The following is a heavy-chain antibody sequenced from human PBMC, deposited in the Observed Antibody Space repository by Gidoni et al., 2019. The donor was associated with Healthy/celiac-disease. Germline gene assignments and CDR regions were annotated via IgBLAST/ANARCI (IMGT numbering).Heavy chain of an antibody. CDR3: AKDRGYCSRSSFYYNWFDP. Sequence: EVQRLESGGGLVQPGGARRLSCAASGFTCSSQARSGVRQAPGKGLELVSAISGSGGSTYYADSVKGQFTISRDTSTSTLYLQMNSLGSEDTAVYYCAKDRGYCSRSSFYYNWFDPWGQGTLVTVSS. J-gene: IGHJ5*02. V-gene: IGHV3-23*01. CDR1: GFTCSSQA. CDR2: ISGSGGST. D-gene: IGHD2-2*01.